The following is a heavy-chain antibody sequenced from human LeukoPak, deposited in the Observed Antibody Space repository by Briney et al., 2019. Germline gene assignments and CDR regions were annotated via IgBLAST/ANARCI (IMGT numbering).Heavy chain of an antibody. J-gene: IGHJ6*03. D-gene: IGHD3-10*01. CDR1: GGSISSSGYY. V-gene: IGHV4-39*02. Sequence: SETLSLTCTVSGGSISSSGYYWGWIRQPPGKGLEWIGSIYSSGSTYYNPSLKSRVTISINTSKNQFSLRLSSVTATDTAMYYCAREDSGSYYNYYYFYMDVWGKGTTVTISS. CDR3: AREDSGSYYNYYYFYMDV. CDR2: IYSSGST.